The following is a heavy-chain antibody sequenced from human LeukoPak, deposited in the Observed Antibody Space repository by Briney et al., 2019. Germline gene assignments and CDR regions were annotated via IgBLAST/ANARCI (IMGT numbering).Heavy chain of an antibody. D-gene: IGHD1-7*01. Sequence: PSETLSLTCTVSGFSVTTDSYCWGWIRQPPGKGLEWIGYDYCGGNTNYDPSLKRRVTISVDTSKNQFSLTLTSVTAADTAVYFCARCSENWNSVDYWGQGTLVTVSS. CDR3: ARCSENWNSVDY. V-gene: IGHV4-61*01. CDR2: DYCGGNT. J-gene: IGHJ4*02. CDR1: GFSVTTDSYC.